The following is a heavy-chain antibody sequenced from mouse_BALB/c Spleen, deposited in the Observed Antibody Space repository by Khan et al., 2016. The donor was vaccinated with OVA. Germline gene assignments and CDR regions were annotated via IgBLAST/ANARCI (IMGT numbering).Heavy chain of an antibody. J-gene: IGHJ3*01. CDR2: IDLFCGGT. V-gene: IGHV1S135*01. D-gene: IGHD2-2*01. Sequence: VQLKESGPELMKPGASVRISCKASGYSFTTYYIHWLMQSHGKSLEWIGDIDLFCGGTTNNHKFTGKATLTVYKSSSTAYIHHSNLPSEDSAVYYCTTHVYVAWFTYWGQGTLVTVSA. CDR3: TTHVYVAWFTY. CDR1: GYSFTTYY.